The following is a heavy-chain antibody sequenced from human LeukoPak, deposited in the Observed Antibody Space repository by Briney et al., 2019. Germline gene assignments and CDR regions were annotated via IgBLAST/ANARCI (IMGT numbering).Heavy chain of an antibody. CDR1: GYSFTSYL. V-gene: IGHV5-51*01. CDR3: ARGSPSYGQDY. Sequence: GESLKISCMGSGYSFTSYLIGWVRQMPVKGLEWMGIIYPGDSDTRCSPSFQGQVTISADKSISTAYLQWSSLKASDTAMYYCARGSPSYGQDYWGQGTLVTVSS. J-gene: IGHJ4*02. CDR2: IYPGDSDT. D-gene: IGHD5-18*01.